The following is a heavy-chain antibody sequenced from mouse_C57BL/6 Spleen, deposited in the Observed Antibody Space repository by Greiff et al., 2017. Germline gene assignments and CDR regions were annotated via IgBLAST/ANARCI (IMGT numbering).Heavy chain of an antibody. D-gene: IGHD2-4*01. J-gene: IGHJ3*01. CDR2: FYPGSGSI. Sequence: QVQLKQSGAELVKPGASVKLSCKASGYTFTEYTIHWVKQRSGQGLEWIGWFYPGSGSIKYNEKFKDKATLTADKSSSTVYMELSRLTSEDSAVYFCARHEEGGYDYLAWFAYWGQGTLVTVSA. CDR1: GYTFTEYT. V-gene: IGHV1-62-2*01. CDR3: ARHEEGGYDYLAWFAY.